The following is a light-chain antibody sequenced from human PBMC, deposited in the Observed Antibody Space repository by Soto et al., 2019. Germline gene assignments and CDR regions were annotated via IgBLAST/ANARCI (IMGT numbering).Light chain of an antibody. CDR3: QSADSSYTYYD. J-gene: IGLJ1*01. V-gene: IGLV3-25*02. CDR1: ALAKQF. CDR2: KDT. Sequence: SYELAQPPSVSVSPGQTARIICSGDALAKQFAYWYQQKPGQAPVLVIYKDTERPSGIPERFSGSSSGTTVTLTISGVQAEDEADYYCQSADSSYTYYDFGTGTKVTVL.